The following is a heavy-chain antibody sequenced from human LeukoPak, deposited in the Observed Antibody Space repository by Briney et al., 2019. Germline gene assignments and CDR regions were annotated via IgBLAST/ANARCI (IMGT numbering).Heavy chain of an antibody. Sequence: AASVKVSCKASGYTFSGYYMHWVRQAPGQGLEWMGRIIPILGIANYAQKFQGRVTITADKSTSTAYMELSSLRSEDTAVYYCARALWFGKKEYSETDYWGQGTLVTVSS. CDR2: IIPILGIA. CDR1: GYTFSGYY. V-gene: IGHV1-69*04. D-gene: IGHD3-10*01. J-gene: IGHJ4*02. CDR3: ARALWFGKKEYSETDY.